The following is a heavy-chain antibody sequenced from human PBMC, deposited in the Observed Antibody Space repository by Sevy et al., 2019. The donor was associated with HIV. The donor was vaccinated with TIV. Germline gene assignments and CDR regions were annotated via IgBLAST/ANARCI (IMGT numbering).Heavy chain of an antibody. V-gene: IGHV3-21*01. Sequence: GGSLRLSYAASGFTFSTYTMSWVRQAPGKGLEWVSSISSGSSYIYYADSVKGRFTISRDNAKNSLYLQMNSLRAEDTAVYYCARDQDYKYFDYWGQGTLVTVSS. D-gene: IGHD4-4*01. CDR2: ISSGSSYI. CDR1: GFTFSTYT. J-gene: IGHJ4*02. CDR3: ARDQDYKYFDY.